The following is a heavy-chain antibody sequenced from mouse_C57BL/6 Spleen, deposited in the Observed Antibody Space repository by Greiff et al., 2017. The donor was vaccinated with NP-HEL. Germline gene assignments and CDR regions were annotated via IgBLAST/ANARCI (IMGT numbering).Heavy chain of an antibody. D-gene: IGHD4-1*01. CDR1: GYSITSGYY. V-gene: IGHV3-6*01. CDR3: ARDRNWDRIDY. Sequence: EVQLQESGPGLVKPSQSLSLTCSVTGYSITSGYYWNWIRQFPGNKLEWMGYISYDGSNNYNPSLKNRISITRDTSKNQFFLKLNSVTTEDTATYYCARDRNWDRIDYWGQGTTLTVSS. J-gene: IGHJ2*01. CDR2: ISYDGSN.